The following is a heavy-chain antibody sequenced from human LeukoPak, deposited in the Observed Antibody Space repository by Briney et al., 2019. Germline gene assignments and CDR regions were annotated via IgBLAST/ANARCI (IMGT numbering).Heavy chain of an antibody. Sequence: PGGSLRLSCAASGFTVSSNYMNWVRQAPGKGLEWVSVIYSGGSTYYADSVKGRFTISRDNSKNTLYLQMNSLRGEDTAVYYCARDRLRGEPAFDSWGQGALVTVSS. J-gene: IGHJ4*02. CDR3: ARDRLRGEPAFDS. CDR1: GFTVSSNY. V-gene: IGHV3-53*01. CDR2: IYSGGST. D-gene: IGHD3-10*01.